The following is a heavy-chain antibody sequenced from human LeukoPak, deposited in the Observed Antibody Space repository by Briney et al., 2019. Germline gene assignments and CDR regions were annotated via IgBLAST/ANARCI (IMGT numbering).Heavy chain of an antibody. J-gene: IGHJ6*02. CDR1: GFTFSSYG. V-gene: IGHV3-33*01. D-gene: IGHD5-12*01. Sequence: PGGSLRLSCATSGFTFSSYGMHWVRQAPGKGPEWVAVIWYDGSNKYYADSVKGRFTISRDNSKNTLYLQMNSLRAEDTAVYYCARDLDIVALVPYYYYGMDVWGQGTTVTVSS. CDR2: IWYDGSNK. CDR3: ARDLDIVALVPYYYYGMDV.